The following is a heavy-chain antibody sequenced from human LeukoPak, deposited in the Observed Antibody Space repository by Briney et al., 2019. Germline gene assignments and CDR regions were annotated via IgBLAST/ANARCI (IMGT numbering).Heavy chain of an antibody. V-gene: IGHV1-2*02. CDR3: ARGHCSSTSCYKGPLDY. CDR2: INPNSGGT. J-gene: IGHJ4*02. D-gene: IGHD2-2*02. Sequence: GASVKVSCKASGYTFTSYYMHWVRQAPGQGLEWMGWINPNSGGTNYAQKFQGRVTMTRDTSISTAYTELSRLRSDDTAVYYCARGHCSSTSCYKGPLDYWGQGTLVTVSS. CDR1: GYTFTSYY.